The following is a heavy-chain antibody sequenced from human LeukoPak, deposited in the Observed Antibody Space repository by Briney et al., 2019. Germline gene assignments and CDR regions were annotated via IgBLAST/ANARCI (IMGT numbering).Heavy chain of an antibody. D-gene: IGHD3-10*01. Sequence: SGPALVKPTQTLTLTCTFSGFSLSTSGVCVSWIRQPPGKALEWLARIDWDDDKNYSTSLKTRLTISKDTSKNQVVLIMTNMDPVDTATYYCARTLWSQEGGYMDVWGKGTTVTISS. V-gene: IGHV2-70*11. CDR2: IDWDDDK. J-gene: IGHJ6*03. CDR1: GFSLSTSGVC. CDR3: ARTLWSQEGGYMDV.